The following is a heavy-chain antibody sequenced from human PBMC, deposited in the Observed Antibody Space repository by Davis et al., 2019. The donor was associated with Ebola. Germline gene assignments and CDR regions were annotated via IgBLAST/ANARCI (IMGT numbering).Heavy chain of an antibody. CDR1: GFTFSSYG. V-gene: IGHV3-33*06. J-gene: IGHJ4*02. Sequence: SCAASGFTFSSYGMHWVRQAPGKGLEWVAVIWYDGSNKYYADSVKGRFTISRDNSKNTLYLQMNSLRAEDTAVYYCAKDTFAGVVPAAMDYWGQGTLVTVSS. CDR3: AKDTFAGVVPAAMDY. D-gene: IGHD2-2*01. CDR2: IWYDGSNK.